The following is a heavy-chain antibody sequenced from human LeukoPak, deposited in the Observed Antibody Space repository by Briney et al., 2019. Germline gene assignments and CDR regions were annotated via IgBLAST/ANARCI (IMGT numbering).Heavy chain of an antibody. D-gene: IGHD6-13*01. CDR2: IKQDGSEK. CDR1: GFTFSSYW. J-gene: IGHJ4*02. V-gene: IGHV3-7*01. Sequence: GGSLRLSCAASGFTFSSYWMSWVRQAPGKGLEWVANIKQDGSEKYYVDSVKGRFTISRDNAKNSLYLQMNSLRAEDTAVYYCASSFYSSSWYGGVFDYWGQGTLVTISS. CDR3: ASSFYSSSWYGGVFDY.